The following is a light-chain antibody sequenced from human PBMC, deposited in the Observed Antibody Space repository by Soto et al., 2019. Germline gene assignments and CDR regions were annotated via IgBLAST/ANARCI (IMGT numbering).Light chain of an antibody. CDR3: SSYAGSNNVI. V-gene: IGLV2-8*01. CDR1: SSDVGGYNY. Sequence: QAVVTQPPSASGSPGQSVTISCTGTSSDVGGYNYVSWYQQHPGKAPKLMIYEVSERPSGVPDRFSGSKSGNTASLTVSGLQAEDEADYYCSSYAGSNNVIFGGGTKVTVL. CDR2: EVS. J-gene: IGLJ2*01.